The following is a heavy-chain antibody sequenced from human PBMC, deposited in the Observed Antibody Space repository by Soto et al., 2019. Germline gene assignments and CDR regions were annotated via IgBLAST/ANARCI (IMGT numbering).Heavy chain of an antibody. Sequence: QVQLQESGPGLVRPSETLSLTCSVSGVSITSALFSWNWIRQPPGGGLEWLGNFCFSRNTVHNPSLRSRVTMSTDTSANRFSLHLSSVVAADTAVYYCARTQFAASAAPMDVWGLGTTVTVS. V-gene: IGHV4-30-4*08. CDR2: FCFSRNT. CDR1: GVSITSALFS. CDR3: ARTQFAASAAPMDV. J-gene: IGHJ6*02. D-gene: IGHD2-2*01.